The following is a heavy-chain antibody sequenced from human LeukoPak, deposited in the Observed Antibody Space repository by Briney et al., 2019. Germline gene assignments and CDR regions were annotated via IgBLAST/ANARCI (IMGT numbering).Heavy chain of an antibody. Sequence: ASVKVSCKASGYTFTGYYMHWVRQAPGQGLEWMGWINPNSGGTNYAQKFQGRVTMTRDTSISTAYMELSRLRSDDTAVYYCARDQVAAAAVGFDYWGQGTLVTVSS. J-gene: IGHJ4*02. CDR2: INPNSGGT. CDR1: GYTFTGYY. CDR3: ARDQVAAAAVGFDY. V-gene: IGHV1-2*02. D-gene: IGHD6-13*01.